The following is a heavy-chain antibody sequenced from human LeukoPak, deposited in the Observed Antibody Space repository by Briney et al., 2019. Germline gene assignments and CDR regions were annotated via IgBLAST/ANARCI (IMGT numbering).Heavy chain of an antibody. D-gene: IGHD3-22*01. CDR3: AKDLRYYYDSGAPFDS. CDR2: VSGRAVST. J-gene: IGHJ4*02. Sequence: GGSLRLSCAASGFTFSSYAVSWVRQAPGKGLGWVASVSGRAVSTYYADSVKGRFTISRDNSKHTLNLQMNSLRAEDTAVYYCAKDLRYYYDSGAPFDSGGQGTLVTVS. V-gene: IGHV3-23*01. CDR1: GFTFSSYA.